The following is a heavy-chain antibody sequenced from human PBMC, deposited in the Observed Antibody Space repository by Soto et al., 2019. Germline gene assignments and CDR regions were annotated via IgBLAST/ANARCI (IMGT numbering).Heavy chain of an antibody. V-gene: IGHV1-18*01. J-gene: IGHJ4*02. D-gene: IGHD6-19*01. CDR2: IKPYNGNT. CDR1: GYTFTSYG. CDR3: ARDLLVAGSNFDY. Sequence: ASVKVSCKASGYTFTSYGISWVRQAPGQGLEWMGMIKPYNGNTNYAQKFQGRVTMTRDTSTSTVYMELSSLRSEDTAVYYCARDLLVAGSNFDYWGQGTLVTVSS.